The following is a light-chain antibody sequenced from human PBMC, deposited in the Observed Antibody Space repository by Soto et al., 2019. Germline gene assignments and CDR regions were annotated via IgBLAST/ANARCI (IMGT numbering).Light chain of an antibody. V-gene: IGLV2-11*01. CDR2: DVD. CDR3: CSNAGRPDV. J-gene: IGLJ1*01. Sequence: QSALTQPRSVSGSPGQSVAISCTGTSSDIGGYNYVSWYQQHPGKAPKVMIYDVDKRPSGVPDRFSGSKSGNTASLTISDLPTEDEADYYCCSNAGRPDVFGTGTKLTVL. CDR1: SSDIGGYNY.